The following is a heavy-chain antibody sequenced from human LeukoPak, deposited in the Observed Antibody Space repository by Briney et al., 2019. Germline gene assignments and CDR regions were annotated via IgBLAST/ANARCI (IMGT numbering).Heavy chain of an antibody. V-gene: IGHV3-21*01. CDR1: GFTFSRYN. Sequence: GGSLRLSCEGSGFTFSRYNMNWFRQAPGKGLERVSSISGRSSYIFYADSVKGRFTISRDNAESSLYLQMNSLRAEDTAVCYCARDAQWLVPEGYYYYMDVWGKGTTVTVSS. D-gene: IGHD6-19*01. CDR3: ARDAQWLVPEGYYYYMDV. J-gene: IGHJ6*03. CDR2: ISGRSSYI.